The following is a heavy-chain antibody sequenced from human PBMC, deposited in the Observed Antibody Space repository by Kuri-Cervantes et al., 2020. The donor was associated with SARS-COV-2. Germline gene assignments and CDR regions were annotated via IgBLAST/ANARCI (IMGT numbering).Heavy chain of an antibody. CDR2: INPSGGT. CDR1: GYTFTGYY. D-gene: IGHD5-12*01. CDR3: ARDPTNPGSDYYYYGMDV. V-gene: IGHV1-2*02. Sequence: ASVKVSCKASGYTFTGYYMHWVRQAPGQGLEWMGWINPSGGTKYAQKFQGRVTMTRDTSISTAYMELSRLRSEDTAVYYCARDPTNPGSDYYYYGMDVWGQGTTVTVSS. J-gene: IGHJ6*01.